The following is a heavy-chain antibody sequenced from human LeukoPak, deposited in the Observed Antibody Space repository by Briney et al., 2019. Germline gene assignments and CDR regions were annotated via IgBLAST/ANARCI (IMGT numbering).Heavy chain of an antibody. Sequence: SETLSLTCTVSGYSISSGYYWGWIRQPPGKGLEWIGEINHSGSTNYNSSLKSRVTISVDTSKNQFSLKLSSVTAADTAVYYCARLPRYSSGWNYYYYYMDVWGKGTTVTISS. CDR1: GYSISSGYY. CDR3: ARLPRYSSGWNYYYYYMDV. J-gene: IGHJ6*03. D-gene: IGHD6-19*01. CDR2: INHSGST. V-gene: IGHV4-38-2*02.